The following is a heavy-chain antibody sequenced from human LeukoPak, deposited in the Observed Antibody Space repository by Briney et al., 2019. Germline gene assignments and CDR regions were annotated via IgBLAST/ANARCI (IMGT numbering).Heavy chain of an antibody. V-gene: IGHV4-38-2*02. CDR3: ARESRTIFGVVIIPFDY. CDR2: IYHSGST. D-gene: IGHD3-3*01. J-gene: IGHJ4*02. Sequence: SETLSLTCTVSGYSISSGYYWGWIRQPPGKGLEWIGSIYHSGSTYYNPSLKSRVTISVDTSKNQFSLKLSSVTAVDTAVYYCARESRTIFGVVIIPFDYWGQGTLVTVSS. CDR1: GYSISSGYY.